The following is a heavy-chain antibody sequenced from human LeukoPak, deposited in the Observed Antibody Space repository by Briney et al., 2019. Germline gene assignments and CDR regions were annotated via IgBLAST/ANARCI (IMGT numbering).Heavy chain of an antibody. CDR3: ATAPAGWLVPFDY. V-gene: IGHV1-2*02. D-gene: IGHD6-19*01. J-gene: IGHJ4*02. CDR1: GYTFTGYY. Sequence: VASVKVSCKASGYTFTGYYMHWVRQAPGQGLEWMGWINPNSGGTNYAQKFQGRVTMTRDTSISTAYMELSRLRSDDTAVYYCATAPAGWLVPFDYWGQGTLVTVPS. CDR2: INPNSGGT.